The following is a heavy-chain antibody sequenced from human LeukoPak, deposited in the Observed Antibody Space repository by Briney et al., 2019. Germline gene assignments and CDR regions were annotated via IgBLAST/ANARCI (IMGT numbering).Heavy chain of an antibody. CDR2: ISSSSITI. J-gene: IGHJ4*02. CDR1: GFTFSSYS. CDR3: AKDLDVAGDYLTLRHFAY. D-gene: IGHD4-17*01. V-gene: IGHV3-48*02. Sequence: GGSLRLSCAASGFTFSSYSMNWVRQAPGKGLEWVSYISSSSITIYYADSVKGRFTISRDNAKNSLYLQMNSLRDEDTAVYYCAKDLDVAGDYLTLRHFAYWGQGTLVTVSS.